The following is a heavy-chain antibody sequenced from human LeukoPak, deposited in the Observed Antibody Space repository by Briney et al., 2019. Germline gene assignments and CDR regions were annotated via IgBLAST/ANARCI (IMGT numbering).Heavy chain of an antibody. CDR1: GFTFSSYA. Sequence: GGSLRLSCAASGFTFSSYAMSWVRQAPGKGLEWVSAISGSGGSTYYADSVKGRFTISRDNSKNSLYLQMNSLRTEDTALYYCAKGGASIAAAGSEYFQHWGQGTLVTVSS. D-gene: IGHD6-13*01. J-gene: IGHJ1*01. CDR2: ISGSGGST. V-gene: IGHV3-23*01. CDR3: AKGGASIAAAGSEYFQH.